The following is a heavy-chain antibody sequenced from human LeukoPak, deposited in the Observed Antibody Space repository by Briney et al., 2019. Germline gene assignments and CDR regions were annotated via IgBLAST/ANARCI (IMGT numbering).Heavy chain of an antibody. CDR2: VNSDGSST. CDR3: ARDPADFWGGYSASGFDY. D-gene: IGHD3-3*01. Sequence: GGSLRLSCAASGFTSSSYWMHWVRQAPGKGLVWVSRVNSDGSSTSYADSVKGRFTISRDNAKNTLYLQMNSLRAEDTAVYYCARDPADFWGGYSASGFDYWGQGTLVTVSS. V-gene: IGHV3-74*01. J-gene: IGHJ4*02. CDR1: GFTSSSYW.